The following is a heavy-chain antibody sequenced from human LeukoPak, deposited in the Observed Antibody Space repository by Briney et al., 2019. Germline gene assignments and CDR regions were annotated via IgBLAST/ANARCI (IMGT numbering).Heavy chain of an antibody. D-gene: IGHD5-24*01. CDR1: GYTLTELS. CDR2: FDPEDGET. CDR3: ARMRFDGYLGGDAFDI. J-gene: IGHJ3*02. V-gene: IGHV1-24*01. Sequence: ASVKVSCKVSGYTLTELSMHWVRQAPGKGLEWMGGFDPEDGETIYAQKFQGRVTMTEDTSTDTAYMELSSLRSEDTAVYYCARMRFDGYLGGDAFDIWGQGTMVTVSS.